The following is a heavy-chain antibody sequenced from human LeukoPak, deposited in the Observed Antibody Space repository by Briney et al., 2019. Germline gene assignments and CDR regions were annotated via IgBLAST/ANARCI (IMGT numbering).Heavy chain of an antibody. CDR1: GFTFSTYW. V-gene: IGHV3-74*01. CDR3: AKGAPYYYAMDV. Sequence: PGGSLRLSCAASGFTFSTYWMHRVRQAPGKGLVWVSRINGDGSTTTYADSVKGRFTISTDSAKNTLYLQMNSLRAEDTAMYYCAKGAPYYYAMDVWGQGTTVTVSS. J-gene: IGHJ6*02. CDR2: INGDGSTT.